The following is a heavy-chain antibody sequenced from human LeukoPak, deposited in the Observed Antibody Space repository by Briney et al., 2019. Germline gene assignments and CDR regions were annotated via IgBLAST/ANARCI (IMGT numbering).Heavy chain of an antibody. Sequence: SETLSLTCTVSGGSFSSHYWSWIRQPPGKGLEWIGYIWDTEITDYNPSLKSRVTISLDTSKNHFSLKLRSVTAADTALYFCARGLVLATDDAFDIWGQGTLVTVSS. CDR1: GGSFSSHY. V-gene: IGHV4-59*11. CDR2: IWDTEIT. CDR3: ARGLVLATDDAFDI. D-gene: IGHD5-12*01. J-gene: IGHJ3*02.